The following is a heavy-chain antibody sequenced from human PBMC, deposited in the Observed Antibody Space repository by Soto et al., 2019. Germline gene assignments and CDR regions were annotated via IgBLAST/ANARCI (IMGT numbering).Heavy chain of an antibody. CDR3: AGEVWDY. CDR1: GYTFTSYA. CDR2: INAGNGNT. D-gene: IGHD2-21*01. J-gene: IGHJ4*02. Sequence: QVQLVQSGAEVKKPGASVKVSCKASGYTFTSYAMHWVRQAPGQRLEWMGWINAGNGNTKYSQKFQGRVTITRDTTASTADMELSSLRSEDTAVYYCAGEVWDYWGQGTLVTVSS. V-gene: IGHV1-3*01.